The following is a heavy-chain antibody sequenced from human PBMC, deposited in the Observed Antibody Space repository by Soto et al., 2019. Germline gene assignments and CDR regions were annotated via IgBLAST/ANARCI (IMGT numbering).Heavy chain of an antibody. J-gene: IGHJ6*02. V-gene: IGHV3-23*01. D-gene: IGHD2-15*01. CDR2: ISGSGGST. CDR1: GFTFSSYA. Sequence: EVQLLESGGGLVQPGGSLRLSCAASGFTFSSYAMSWVRQAPGKGLEWVSAISGSGGSTYYADSVKGRFTISRDNSKNTLYLQMNRLRAEDTAVYYCAKDCSGGSCYYYGMDVWGQGTTVTVSS. CDR3: AKDCSGGSCYYYGMDV.